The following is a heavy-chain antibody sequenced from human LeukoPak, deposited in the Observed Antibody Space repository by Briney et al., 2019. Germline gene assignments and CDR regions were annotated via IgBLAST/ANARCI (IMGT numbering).Heavy chain of an antibody. Sequence: PSETLSLTCTVSGGSISSGDYYCSWIRQPPGKGLEWIGYIYYSGSNYYNPSLKSRFTISVDTSKSQFSLKVSSVTATDTAVYYCARDRASTRSGSYFDYWGKGPVVPVSS. CDR1: GGSISSGDYY. CDR3: ARDRASTRSGSYFDY. CDR2: IYYSGSN. D-gene: IGHD1-26*01. V-gene: IGHV4-30-4*08. J-gene: IGHJ4*02.